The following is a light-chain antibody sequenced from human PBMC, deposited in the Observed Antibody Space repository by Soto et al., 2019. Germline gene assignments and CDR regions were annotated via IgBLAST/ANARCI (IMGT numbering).Light chain of an antibody. J-gene: IGLJ1*01. CDR3: SSYTSSSTLHV. Sequence: QSALTQPASVSGSPGQSITISCTGTSSDVGGSNYVSWYQQHPGKAPKLMIYDVSNRPSGVSNRFSGSKSGNTASLTVSGLQAEDEADYYGSSYTSSSTLHVFGTGTKVTVL. CDR1: SSDVGGSNY. CDR2: DVS. V-gene: IGLV2-14*01.